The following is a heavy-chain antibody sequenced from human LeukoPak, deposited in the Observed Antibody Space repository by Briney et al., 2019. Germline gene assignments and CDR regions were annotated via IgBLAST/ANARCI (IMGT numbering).Heavy chain of an antibody. CDR3: AKDRGVVVAAIDY. J-gene: IGHJ4*02. V-gene: IGHV3-33*06. CDR1: GFTFSSYG. Sequence: PGGSLRLSCAASGFTFSSYGMHWVRQAPGKGLEWVAVIWYDGSNKYYADSVKGRFTISRDDSKSTLYLQMNSLRAEDTAVYYCAKDRGVVVAAIDYWGQGTLVTVSS. CDR2: IWYDGSNK. D-gene: IGHD2-15*01.